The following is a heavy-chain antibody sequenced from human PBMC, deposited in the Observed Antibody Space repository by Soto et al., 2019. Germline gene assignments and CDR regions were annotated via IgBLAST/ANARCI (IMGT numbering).Heavy chain of an antibody. CDR3: ARGDVVVPAAWFAP. CDR2: IYYTGST. D-gene: IGHD2-2*01. V-gene: IGHV4-59*01. CDR1: GVSISSWY. Sequence: SETLSLTCTVSGVSISSWYWSWIRQPPGKGLESIGYIYYTGSTKYNPSLKSRVTISVDTSKHHFSLTLTSMTAADTAVYYCARGDVVVPAAWFAPGGQGSLVTVSS. J-gene: IGHJ5*02.